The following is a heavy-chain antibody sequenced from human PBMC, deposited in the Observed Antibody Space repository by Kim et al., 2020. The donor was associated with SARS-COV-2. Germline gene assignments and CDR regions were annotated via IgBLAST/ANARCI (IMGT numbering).Heavy chain of an antibody. V-gene: IGHV4-59*13. D-gene: IGHD1-1*01. Sequence: SETLSLTCTVSGGSISSYYWSWIRQPPGKGLEWIGYIYYSGSTNYNPSLKSRVTISVDTSKNQFSLKLSSVTAADTAVYYCARDGRAWTSYYYYGMDVWGQGTTVTVSS. CDR1: GGSISSYY. J-gene: IGHJ6*02. CDR3: ARDGRAWTSYYYYGMDV. CDR2: IYYSGST.